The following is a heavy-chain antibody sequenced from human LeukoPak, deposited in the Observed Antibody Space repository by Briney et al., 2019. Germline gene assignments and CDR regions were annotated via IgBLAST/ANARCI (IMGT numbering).Heavy chain of an antibody. Sequence: ASVKVSCMASGYTFTNYAIHWVRQAPGQGLEGVGWINGGNGNAKYSQKFQGRVTITRDTSANTAYLEQSRLRYEDKAVYYCARSLWAEGDYFECWGQGTLVTVSS. J-gene: IGHJ4*02. CDR3: ARSLWAEGDYFEC. CDR2: INGGNGNA. D-gene: IGHD6-19*01. CDR1: GYTFTNYA. V-gene: IGHV1-3*01.